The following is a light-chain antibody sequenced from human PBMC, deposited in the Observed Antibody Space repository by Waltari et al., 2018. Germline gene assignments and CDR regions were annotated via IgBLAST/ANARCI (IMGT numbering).Light chain of an antibody. Sequence: ELVMTQSPAILSVSPEVGATLVWSASQSVSNDLVWYQQKPGQAPRLLIYGASTWATDIPARFSGSGSGTEFTLTIGSLQSEDFAVYYCQQYNKWPLTFGGGTKVEIK. CDR2: GAS. CDR3: QQYNKWPLT. J-gene: IGKJ4*01. CDR1: QSVSND. V-gene: IGKV3-15*01.